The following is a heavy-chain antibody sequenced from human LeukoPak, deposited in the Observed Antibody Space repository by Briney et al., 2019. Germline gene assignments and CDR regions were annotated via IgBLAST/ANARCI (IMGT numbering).Heavy chain of an antibody. V-gene: IGHV4-39*01. CDR3: ARHPYCSGGSCYSGGFAFDI. Sequence: SETLSLTCTVSGGSISSSSYYWGWIRQPPGRGLEWIASIYYSGSTYYNPSLKSRVTISVDTSMNRFSLKLSSVTAADTAVYYCARHPYCSGGSCYSGGFAFDIWGQGTMVTVSS. CDR2: IYYSGST. J-gene: IGHJ3*02. D-gene: IGHD2-15*01. CDR1: GGSISSSSYY.